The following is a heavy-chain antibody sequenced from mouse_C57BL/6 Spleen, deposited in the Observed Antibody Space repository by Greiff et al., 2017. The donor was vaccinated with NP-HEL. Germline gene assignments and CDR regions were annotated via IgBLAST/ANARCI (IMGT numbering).Heavy chain of an antibody. J-gene: IGHJ3*01. CDR2: IYPGDGDT. Sequence: VQLQQSGPELVKPGASVKISCKASGYAFSSSWMNWVKQRPGKGLEWIGRIYPGDGDTNYNGKFKGKATLTADKSSRTAYMQLSSLTSEDSAVYFCARYDYDGGAFAYWGQGTLVTVSA. CDR1: GYAFSSSW. CDR3: ARYDYDGGAFAY. D-gene: IGHD2-4*01. V-gene: IGHV1-82*01.